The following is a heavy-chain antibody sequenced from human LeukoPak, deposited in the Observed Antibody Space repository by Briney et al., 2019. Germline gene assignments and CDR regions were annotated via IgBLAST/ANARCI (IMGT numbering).Heavy chain of an antibody. Sequence: PSETLSLTCTVSGGSISSSSYYWGWIRQPPGKGLEWIGSIYYSVSTYYNVSLKSRVTISVDTSKNQFSLKLSSVTAADTAVYYCARAGGSGSYYDYWGQGTLVTVSS. CDR2: IYYSVST. CDR3: ARAGGSGSYYDY. J-gene: IGHJ4*02. CDR1: GGSISSSSYY. D-gene: IGHD3-10*01. V-gene: IGHV4-39*07.